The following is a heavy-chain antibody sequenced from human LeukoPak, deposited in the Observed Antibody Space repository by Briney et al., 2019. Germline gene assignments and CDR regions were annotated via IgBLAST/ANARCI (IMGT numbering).Heavy chain of an antibody. Sequence: GGSLRLSCAASESTFSTYAMTWVRQAPGKGLEWASSISGSDGTTYYADSVQGRFTISRDNSKNTLFLQMNSLSADDTAVYYCAKDREWLGRNFDYWGQGTQVTVSS. J-gene: IGHJ4*02. V-gene: IGHV3-23*01. CDR1: ESTFSTYA. D-gene: IGHD6-19*01. CDR3: AKDREWLGRNFDY. CDR2: ISGSDGTT.